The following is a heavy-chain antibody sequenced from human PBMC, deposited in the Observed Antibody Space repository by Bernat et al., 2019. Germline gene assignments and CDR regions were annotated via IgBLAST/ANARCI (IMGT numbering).Heavy chain of an antibody. CDR2: ISGSGGST. V-gene: IGHV3-23*01. J-gene: IGHJ4*02. D-gene: IGHD1-26*01. CDR3: AKGDGEWAPIDY. Sequence: EVQLLESGGGLVQPGGSLRLSCAASGFTFSSYAMSWVRQAPGKGLEWVSAISGSGGSTYYADSVKGRFPTSRENSKNTLYLKMTSLRAEDTAVYYCAKGDGEWAPIDYWGQGTRVTVSS. CDR1: GFTFSSYA.